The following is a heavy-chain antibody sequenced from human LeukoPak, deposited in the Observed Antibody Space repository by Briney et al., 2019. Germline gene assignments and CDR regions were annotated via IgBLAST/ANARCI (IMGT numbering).Heavy chain of an antibody. V-gene: IGHV1-18*01. Sequence: GASVKVSCKASGYTFTSYGISWVRQAPGQGLEWMGWISAYNGNTNYAQKLQGRVTMTTDTSTSTAYMELRSLRSDDTAVYYCARSYGSGSYFEFFDYWGQGTLVTVSS. CDR3: ARSYGSGSYFEFFDY. CDR1: GYTFTSYG. D-gene: IGHD3-10*01. J-gene: IGHJ4*02. CDR2: ISAYNGNT.